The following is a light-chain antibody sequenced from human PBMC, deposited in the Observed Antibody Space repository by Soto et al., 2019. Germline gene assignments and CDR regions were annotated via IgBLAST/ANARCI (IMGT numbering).Light chain of an antibody. CDR1: SSDVGSYNL. J-gene: IGLJ1*01. V-gene: IGLV2-23*01. CDR3: CSYADSSTYV. Sequence: QSALTQPASVSGSPGQSITISCTGTSSDVGSYNLVSWYQQHPGKAPKLIIYEDSERPSGVSNRFSGSKSGNTASLTISGLQTEDEADYYCCSYADSSTYVFGTGTKLTVL. CDR2: EDS.